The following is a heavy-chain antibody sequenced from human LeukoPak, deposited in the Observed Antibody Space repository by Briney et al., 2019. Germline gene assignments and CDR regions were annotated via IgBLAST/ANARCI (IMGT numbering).Heavy chain of an antibody. J-gene: IGHJ6*03. CDR3: ARHQSPYYYMDV. CDR1: GGSISSSSYY. Sequence: PSETLSLTCTVSGGSISSSSYYWGWIRQPPGKGLEWIGSIYYSGSTYYNPSLKSRVTISVDTSKNQFSLKLSSVTAADTAVYYCARHQSPYYYMDVWGQGTTVTVSS. V-gene: IGHV4-39*01. CDR2: IYYSGST.